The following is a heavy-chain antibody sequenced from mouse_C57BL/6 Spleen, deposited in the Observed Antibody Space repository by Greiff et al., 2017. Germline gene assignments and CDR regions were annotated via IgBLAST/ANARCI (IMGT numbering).Heavy chain of an antibody. Sequence: VQLQQSGAELVKPGASVKLSCKASGYTFTSYWMHWVKQRPGQGLEWIGMIHPNSGSTNYNEKFKSKATLTVDKSSSTAYMQLSSLTSEDSAVYYCARGEDYVTLSYWGQGTTLTVSS. CDR1: GYTFTSYW. V-gene: IGHV1-64*01. D-gene: IGHD1-1*01. J-gene: IGHJ2*01. CDR3: ARGEDYVTLSY. CDR2: IHPNSGST.